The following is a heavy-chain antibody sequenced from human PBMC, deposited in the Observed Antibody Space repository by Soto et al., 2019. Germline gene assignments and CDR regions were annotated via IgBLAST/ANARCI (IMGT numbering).Heavy chain of an antibody. Sequence: SETLSLTCTVSGGSVSSNIYYWGWIRQPPGKGLEWIATVHYSGSTYYTPSLKSRVTISADTSNNQFSLRLNSVTAADTAVYYFARLYGYCIRNSCHGHYAMDVWGQGTTVTVSS. J-gene: IGHJ6*02. CDR3: ARLYGYCIRNSCHGHYAMDV. CDR1: GGSVSSNIYY. V-gene: IGHV4-39*01. D-gene: IGHD2-2*01. CDR2: VHYSGST.